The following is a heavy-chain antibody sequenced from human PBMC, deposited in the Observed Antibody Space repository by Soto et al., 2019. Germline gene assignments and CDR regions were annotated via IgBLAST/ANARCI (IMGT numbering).Heavy chain of an antibody. CDR1: GFTFSSYA. J-gene: IGHJ4*02. CDR3: AKEAVSGWYYFDY. Sequence: GGSLRLSCAASGFTFSSYAMSWVRQAPGKGLEWVSTISGSGGSTYYADSLKGRFTISRDNSKNTLFLQMSSQRTEDTAVYYCAKEAVSGWYYFDYWGPGTLVTVSS. CDR2: ISGSGGST. D-gene: IGHD6-19*01. V-gene: IGHV3-23*01.